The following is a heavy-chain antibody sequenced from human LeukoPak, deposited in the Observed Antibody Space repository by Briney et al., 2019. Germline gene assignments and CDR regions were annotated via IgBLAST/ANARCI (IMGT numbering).Heavy chain of an antibody. CDR1: LLSFRSYC. J-gene: IGHJ4*02. D-gene: IGHD1-26*01. V-gene: IGHV3-30*18. Sequence: PGWSLRLSRVHSLLSFRSYCLHWVGQAPRRGVDGVALLSYDRSYKYYADTVKGRFTNSRDNPQNTLHLQMNSLRAGETAVYYCAKCGAGLGANNDDFLDYWGQGTLVTVSS. CDR2: LSYDRSYK. CDR3: AKCGAGLGANNDDFLDY.